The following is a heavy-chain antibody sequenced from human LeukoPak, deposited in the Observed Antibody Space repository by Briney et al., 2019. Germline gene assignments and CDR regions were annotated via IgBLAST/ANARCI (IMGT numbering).Heavy chain of an antibody. Sequence: GGSLRLSCAASGFTFSSNYMGWVRQAPGKGLEWVSVIYSDGKTYFADSVKGRFTISRDNSKNTLYLQMSSLRAEDTAVYYCASLERWLQFWGQGTLVTVSS. V-gene: IGHV3-53*01. CDR3: ASLERWLQF. CDR2: IYSDGKT. J-gene: IGHJ4*02. D-gene: IGHD5-24*01. CDR1: GFTFSSNY.